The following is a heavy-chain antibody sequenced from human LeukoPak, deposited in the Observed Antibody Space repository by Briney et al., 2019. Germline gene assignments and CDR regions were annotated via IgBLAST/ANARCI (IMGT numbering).Heavy chain of an antibody. CDR1: GFTFDDYA. Sequence: PGGSLRLSCAASGFTFDDYAMHWVRQAPGKGLEWVSGISWNSGSIGYADSVKGRFTISRDNAKNSLYLQMNSLRAEDTALYYWGREGSGWPEVYYFDYGGQETLATVSS. J-gene: IGHJ4*02. CDR2: ISWNSGSI. V-gene: IGHV3-9*01. D-gene: IGHD6-19*01. CDR3: GREGSGWPEVYYFDY.